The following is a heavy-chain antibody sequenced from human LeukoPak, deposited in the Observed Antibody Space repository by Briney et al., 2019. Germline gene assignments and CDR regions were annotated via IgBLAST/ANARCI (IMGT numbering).Heavy chain of an antibody. V-gene: IGHV3-30*04. CDR2: ISYDGSNK. CDR1: GFTFSSYA. CDR3: TTIVGATIYY. Sequence: GRSLRLSCAASGFTFSSYAMHWVRQAPGKGLEWVAVISYDGSNKYYADSVKGRFTISRDNSKNTLYLQMNSLKTEDTAVYYCTTIVGATIYYWGQGTLVTVSS. D-gene: IGHD1-26*01. J-gene: IGHJ4*02.